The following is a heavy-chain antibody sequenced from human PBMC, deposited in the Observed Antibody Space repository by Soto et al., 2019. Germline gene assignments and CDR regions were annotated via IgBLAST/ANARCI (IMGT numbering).Heavy chain of an antibody. Sequence: GGSLRRSCAASGFTVSSNYMSWVRQAPGKGLEWVSVIYSGGSTYYADSVKGRFTISRDNSKNTLYLQMNSLRAEDTAVYYCARGGVYSSGWSYDAFDIWGQGTMVTVSS. CDR2: IYSGGST. V-gene: IGHV3-66*01. CDR3: ARGGVYSSGWSYDAFDI. CDR1: GFTVSSNY. D-gene: IGHD6-19*01. J-gene: IGHJ3*02.